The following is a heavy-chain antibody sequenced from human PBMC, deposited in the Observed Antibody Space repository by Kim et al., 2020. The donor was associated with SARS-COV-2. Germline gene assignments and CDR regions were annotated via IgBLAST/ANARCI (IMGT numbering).Heavy chain of an antibody. Sequence: QKFQGRVTMTRDTSTSTVYMELSSLRSEDTAVYYCAREGGSSPSAYGMDVWGQGTTVTVSS. V-gene: IGHV1-46*01. D-gene: IGHD6-13*01. J-gene: IGHJ6*02. CDR3: AREGGSSPSAYGMDV.